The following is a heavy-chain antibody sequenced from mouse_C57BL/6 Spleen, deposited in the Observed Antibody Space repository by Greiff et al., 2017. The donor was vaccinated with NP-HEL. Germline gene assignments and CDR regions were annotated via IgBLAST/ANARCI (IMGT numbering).Heavy chain of an antibody. D-gene: IGHD1-3*01. CDR2: IYPGSGST. Sequence: QVQLQQPGAELVKPGASVKMSCTASGYTFTSYWMTWVKQRPGQGLEWIGDIYPGSGSTNYNEKFKSKATLTVDTSSSPAYMQLSSLTSEDSADYYGARVYIYAVVEEGWGQGTTLTVAS. V-gene: IGHV1-55*01. CDR1: GYTFTSYW. J-gene: IGHJ2*01. CDR3: ARVYIYAVVEEG.